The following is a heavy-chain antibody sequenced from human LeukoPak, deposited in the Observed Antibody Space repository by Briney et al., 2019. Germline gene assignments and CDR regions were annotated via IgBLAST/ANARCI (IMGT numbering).Heavy chain of an antibody. CDR2: ISSSSSTI. CDR3: AREEDFWSGQYFDY. V-gene: IGHV3-48*01. D-gene: IGHD3-3*01. J-gene: IGHJ4*02. Sequence: GGSLRLSCAASGFTFSSYGMHWVRQAPGKGLEWVSYISSSSSTIYYADSVKGRFTISRDNAKNSLYLQMNSLRAEDTAVYYCAREEDFWSGQYFDYWGQGTLVTVSS. CDR1: GFTFSSYG.